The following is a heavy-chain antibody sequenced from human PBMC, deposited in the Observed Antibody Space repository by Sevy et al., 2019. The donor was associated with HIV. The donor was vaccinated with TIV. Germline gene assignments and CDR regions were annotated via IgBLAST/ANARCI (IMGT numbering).Heavy chain of an antibody. CDR2: FDLEDGKI. CDR3: ATIRGHYYDYYMDG. Sequence: ASVKVSCKVSGYSLIELSMHWVRQAPGKGLEWMGGFDLEDGKIIYAKKFQGRVTMTEDTSTDTVYLKLSSLRSEDTAVYYCATIRGHYYDYYMDGWGKGTMVTVSS. D-gene: IGHD3-10*01. CDR1: GYSLIELS. V-gene: IGHV1-24*01. J-gene: IGHJ6*03.